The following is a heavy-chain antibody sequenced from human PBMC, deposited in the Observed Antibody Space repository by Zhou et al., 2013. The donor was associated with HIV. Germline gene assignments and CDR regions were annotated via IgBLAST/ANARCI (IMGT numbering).Heavy chain of an antibody. J-gene: IGHJ6*03. V-gene: IGHV1-18*01. CDR1: GYTFTSYG. D-gene: IGHD3-10*01. CDR2: ISAYNGNT. Sequence: QVQLVQSGAEVKKPGASVKVSCKASGYTFTSYGISWVRQAPGQGLEWMGWISAYNGNTNYAQKLQGRVTMTTDTSTSTAYMELRSLRSDDTAVYYCARACPPYTPGYNYYYYMDVWGKGTTVTVSS. CDR3: ARACPPYTPGYNYYYYMDV.